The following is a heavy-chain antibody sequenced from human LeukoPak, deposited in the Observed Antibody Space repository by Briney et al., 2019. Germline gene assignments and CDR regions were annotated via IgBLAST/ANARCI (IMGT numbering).Heavy chain of an antibody. CDR1: GFTFSSYS. V-gene: IGHV3-23*01. J-gene: IGHJ4*02. Sequence: GGSLRLSCAASGFTFSSYSMSWVRQAPGKGLEWVSAISSSSGGTTYYADSVKGRFTISRDNSKNTLYLQMNSLRAEDTAVYYCAKDIDYGDYVVSWGQGTLVTVSS. CDR3: AKDIDYGDYVVS. D-gene: IGHD4-17*01. CDR2: ISSSSGGTT.